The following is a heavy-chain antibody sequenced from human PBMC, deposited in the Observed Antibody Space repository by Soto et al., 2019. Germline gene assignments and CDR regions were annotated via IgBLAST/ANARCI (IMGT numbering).Heavy chain of an antibody. CDR2: IYHSGST. V-gene: IGHV4-4*02. Sequence: QVQLQESGPGLVKPSGTLSLTCAVSGGSISSSQWWGWVRQSPGRGLEWIGEIYHSGSTNYNPSLKSRVTISLDPSRNQFSLKLTSVTAADSAMYFCAREIRNQSGDSRFWYFDVWGRGTQVAVSS. D-gene: IGHD1-1*01. CDR1: GGSISSSQW. J-gene: IGHJ2*01. CDR3: AREIRNQSGDSRFWYFDV.